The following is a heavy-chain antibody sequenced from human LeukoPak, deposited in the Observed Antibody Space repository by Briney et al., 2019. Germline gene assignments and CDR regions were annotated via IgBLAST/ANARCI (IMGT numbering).Heavy chain of an antibody. Sequence: GGSLRLSCAASGFTFSSYEMNWVRQAPGKGLEWVSYISSSGSTIYYADSVKGRFTISRDNAKNSLYLQMNSLRAEDTAVYYCAKDGGITGTTQYYFDCWGQGTLVTVSS. CDR3: AKDGGITGTTQYYFDC. J-gene: IGHJ4*02. V-gene: IGHV3-48*03. CDR1: GFTFSSYE. D-gene: IGHD1-7*01. CDR2: ISSSGSTI.